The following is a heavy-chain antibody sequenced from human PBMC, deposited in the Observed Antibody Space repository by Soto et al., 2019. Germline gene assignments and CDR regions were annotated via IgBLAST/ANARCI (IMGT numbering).Heavy chain of an antibody. V-gene: IGHV4-59*01. CDR2: VYYTGST. Sequence: SETLSLTCSVSGGSISGSYWSWIRQSPGKGLEWLGYVYYTGSTNYSPSLRSRVSISVDTSKNEFSLRLSSVTAADTAVYFCARGVAVPGAHIDYWGQGTQVTVSS. CDR3: ARGVAVPGAHIDY. D-gene: IGHD6-19*01. CDR1: GGSISGSY. J-gene: IGHJ4*02.